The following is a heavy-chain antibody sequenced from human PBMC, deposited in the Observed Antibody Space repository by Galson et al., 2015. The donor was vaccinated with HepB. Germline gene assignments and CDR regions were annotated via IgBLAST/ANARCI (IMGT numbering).Heavy chain of an antibody. Sequence: SLRLSCAASGFTFSSYAMHWVRQAPGRGLEWVAVISYDGSNKYYAESVKGRFTISRDNSKNTLYLQMNSLRAEDTAVYYCARDPAWAGVLDYWGQGTLVTVSS. J-gene: IGHJ4*02. D-gene: IGHD1-1*01. V-gene: IGHV3-30*04. CDR3: ARDPAWAGVLDY. CDR1: GFTFSSYA. CDR2: ISYDGSNK.